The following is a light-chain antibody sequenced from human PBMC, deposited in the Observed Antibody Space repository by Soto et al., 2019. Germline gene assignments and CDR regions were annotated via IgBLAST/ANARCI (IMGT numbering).Light chain of an antibody. CDR1: SSDVGGYNY. CDR3: SSYAGSNNWV. Sequence: QSALTQPPSASGSPGQSVTISCTGTSSDVGGYNYVSWYQQHPGKAPQLMIYEVSKRPSGVPDRFSGSKSGNTASLTVSGLQAEDEADYYCSSYAGSNNWVFVGGTKLTVL. J-gene: IGLJ3*02. CDR2: EVS. V-gene: IGLV2-8*01.